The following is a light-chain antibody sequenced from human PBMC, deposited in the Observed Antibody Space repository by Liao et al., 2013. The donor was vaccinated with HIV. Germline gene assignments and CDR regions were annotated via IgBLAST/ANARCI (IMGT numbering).Light chain of an antibody. J-gene: IGLJ3*02. CDR3: QAWDSRNAGV. Sequence: SYELTQPPSVSVSPGRTASITCSGDKLGDKYACWYQQKPGQSPVLVIYQAAKRPSGIPERLSGSNSGNTATLTISGTQTMDEADYYCQAWDSRNAGVFGGGTKLTVV. CDR1: KLGDKY. CDR2: QAA. V-gene: IGLV3-1*01.